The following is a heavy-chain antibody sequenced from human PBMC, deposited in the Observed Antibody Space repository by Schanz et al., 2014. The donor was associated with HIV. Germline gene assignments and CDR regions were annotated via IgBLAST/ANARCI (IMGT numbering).Heavy chain of an antibody. J-gene: IGHJ4*02. CDR1: GFVFSSYA. CDR3: ARDCLSGCPADY. V-gene: IGHV3-48*02. Sequence: EVQLVESGGGLVQPGGSLRLSCAASGFVFSSYAMHWVRQAPGKGLEWLSSISTSGSVKNYGDSVKGRFTISRDNAKPLLYLQMNSLRDEDTAVYYCARDCLSGCPADYWGQGTLITVSS. CDR2: ISTSGSVK. D-gene: IGHD5-12*01.